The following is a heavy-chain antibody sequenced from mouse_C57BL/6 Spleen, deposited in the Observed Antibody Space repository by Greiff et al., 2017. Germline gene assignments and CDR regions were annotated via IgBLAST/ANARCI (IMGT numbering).Heavy chain of an antibody. CDR1: GFTFSDYG. J-gene: IGHJ4*01. Sequence: EVQVVESGGGLVKPGGSLKLSCAASGFTFSDYGMHWVRQAPEKGLEWVAYISSGSSTIYYADTVKGRFTISRDNAKNTLFLQMTSLRSEDTAMYYCATLLNYYGSSYDYAMDYWGQGTSVTVSS. CDR2: ISSGSSTI. D-gene: IGHD1-1*01. CDR3: ATLLNYYGSSYDYAMDY. V-gene: IGHV5-17*01.